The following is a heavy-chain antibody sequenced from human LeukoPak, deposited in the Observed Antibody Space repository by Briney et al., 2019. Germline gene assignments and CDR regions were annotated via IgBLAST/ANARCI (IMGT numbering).Heavy chain of an antibody. CDR3: ARDWGGSSDYRVWFDP. V-gene: IGHV1-18*01. Sequence: ASVKVSCKASGYTFTNYGITWVRQAPGQGLEWMGWISPYKGDRNYAQSLQGRVTMTTDTSTSTAYMELRSLRSDDTAVYYCARDWGGSSDYRVWFDPWGQGTLVTVSS. CDR1: GYTFTNYG. J-gene: IGHJ5*02. D-gene: IGHD2-15*01. CDR2: ISPYKGDR.